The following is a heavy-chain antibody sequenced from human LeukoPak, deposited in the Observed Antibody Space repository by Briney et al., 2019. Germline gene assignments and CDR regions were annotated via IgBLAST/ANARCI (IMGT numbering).Heavy chain of an antibody. CDR1: GGSFSDYY. CDR2: INHSGST. Sequence: SETLSLTCAVYGGSFSDYYWSWIRQPPGKGLEWIGEINHSGSTNCNPSLKSRVTISVDTSKNQFSLKLTSVTAADTAVYYCASLEKQTSRYCSGGSCSFDYWGQGTLVTVSS. D-gene: IGHD2-15*01. V-gene: IGHV4-34*01. J-gene: IGHJ4*02. CDR3: ASLEKQTSRYCSGGSCSFDY.